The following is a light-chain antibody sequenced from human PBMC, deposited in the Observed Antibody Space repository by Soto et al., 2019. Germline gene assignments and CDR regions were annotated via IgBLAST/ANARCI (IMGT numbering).Light chain of an antibody. CDR2: GAS. Sequence: EIVLTQSPGTLALSPGERVTLSCRASQSVGSSYLAWYQQKPGQAPRLVIYGASTRATGIPDRFSGSGSGTDFTLTSSRLEPEDFAVYYCQRYDNSPEVTFGQGTRLEIK. V-gene: IGKV3-20*01. J-gene: IGKJ5*01. CDR1: QSVGSSY. CDR3: QRYDNSPEVT.